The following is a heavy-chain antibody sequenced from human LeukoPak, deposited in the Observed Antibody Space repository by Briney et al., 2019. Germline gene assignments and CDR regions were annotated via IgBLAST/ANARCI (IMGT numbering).Heavy chain of an antibody. Sequence: SETLSLTCTVSGGSISSSSYYWGWIRQPPGKGLEWIGSIYYSGSTYYNPSLKSRVTISVDTSKNQFSLKLSSVTAADTAVYYCARKEWVPYYFDYWGQGNLVTVSS. CDR3: ARKEWVPYYFDY. J-gene: IGHJ4*02. D-gene: IGHD3-3*01. V-gene: IGHV4-39*01. CDR2: IYYSGST. CDR1: GGSISSSSYY.